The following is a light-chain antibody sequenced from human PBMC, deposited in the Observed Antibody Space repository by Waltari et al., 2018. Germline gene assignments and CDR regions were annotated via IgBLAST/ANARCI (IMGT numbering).Light chain of an antibody. V-gene: IGKV3-15*01. CDR1: QSVSSN. CDR2: DAS. CDR3: QQYNDWPPGYT. J-gene: IGKJ2*01. Sequence: EIVMTQSPGTLSVSPGERATLSCRASQSVSSNLAWYQQNPGQAPRLLIHDASTRATGVPARFSGSGSGTEFTLTISSLQSEDCAVYYCQQYNDWPPGYTFGQGTKLEI.